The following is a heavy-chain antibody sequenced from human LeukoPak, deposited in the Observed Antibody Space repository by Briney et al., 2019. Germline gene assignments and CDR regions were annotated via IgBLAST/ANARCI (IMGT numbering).Heavy chain of an antibody. CDR2: INHNGNVN. V-gene: IGHV3-7*03. CDR1: GFTFSSYW. D-gene: IGHD3-16*01. Sequence: SLRLSCAASGFTFSSYWMNWARQAPVKGLEWVASINHNGNVNYYVDSVKGRFTISRDNAKNSLYLQMSNLRAEDTAVYFCARGGGLDVWGQGATVTVSS. J-gene: IGHJ6*02. CDR3: ARGGGLDV.